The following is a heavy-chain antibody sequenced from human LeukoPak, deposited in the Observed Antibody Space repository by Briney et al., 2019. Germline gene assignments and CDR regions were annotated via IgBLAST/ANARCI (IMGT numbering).Heavy chain of an antibody. V-gene: IGHV4-34*01. Sequence: SETLSLTCAVYGGSLSGYYWSWIRQPPGKGREWIGEINHSGSTNHNPPLKSRVTISVDTSKSQFSLKLSSVTAADTAVYYCARGSIWSGYYPGGRWANPNWFDPWGQGTLVTVSS. CDR2: INHSGST. CDR3: ARGSIWSGYYPGGRWANPNWFDP. CDR1: GGSLSGYY. D-gene: IGHD3-3*01. J-gene: IGHJ5*02.